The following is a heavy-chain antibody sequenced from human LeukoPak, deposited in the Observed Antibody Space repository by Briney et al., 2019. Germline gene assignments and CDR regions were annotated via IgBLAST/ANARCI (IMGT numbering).Heavy chain of an antibody. J-gene: IGHJ3*02. D-gene: IGHD3-10*01. CDR2: ISSSSSTI. Sequence: PGGSLRLSCAASGFTFSSYSMNWVRQAPGKGLEWVSYISSSSSTIHYADSVKGRFTISRDNAKNSLYLQMNSLRAEDTAVYYCARPYYYGSGSKTDAFDIWGQGTMVTVSS. CDR1: GFTFSSYS. V-gene: IGHV3-48*01. CDR3: ARPYYYGSGSKTDAFDI.